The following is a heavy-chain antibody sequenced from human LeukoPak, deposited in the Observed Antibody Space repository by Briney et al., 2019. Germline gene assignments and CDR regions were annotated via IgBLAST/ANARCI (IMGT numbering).Heavy chain of an antibody. CDR3: ARHLNSYCGGDCYDRDAFDI. CDR2: IYYSGST. Sequence: SETLSLTCTVSGGSISSYYWSWIRQPPGKGLEWIGYIYYSGSTNYNPSLKSRVTISVDTSKNQFSLKLSSVTAADTAVYYCARHLNSYCGGDCYDRDAFDIWGQGTMVTVSS. V-gene: IGHV4-59*08. J-gene: IGHJ3*02. CDR1: GGSISSYY. D-gene: IGHD2-21*01.